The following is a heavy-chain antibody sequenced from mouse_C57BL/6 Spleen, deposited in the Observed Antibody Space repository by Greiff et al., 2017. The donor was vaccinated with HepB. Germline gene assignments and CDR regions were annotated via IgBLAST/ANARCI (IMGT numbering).Heavy chain of an antibody. CDR2: IDPSDSYT. D-gene: IGHD3-2*02. J-gene: IGHJ1*03. CDR3: ARKNSSGSSYWYFDV. CDR1: GYTFTSYW. V-gene: IGHV1-50*01. Sequence: QVQLQQPGAELVKPGASVKLSCKASGYTFTSYWMQWVKQRPGQGLEWIGEIDPSDSYTNYNQKFKGKATLTVDTSSSTAYMQLSSLTSEDSAVYYCARKNSSGSSYWYFDVWGTGTTVTVSS.